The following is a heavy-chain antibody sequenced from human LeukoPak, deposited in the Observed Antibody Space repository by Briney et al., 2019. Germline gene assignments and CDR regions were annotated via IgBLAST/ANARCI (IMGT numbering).Heavy chain of an antibody. D-gene: IGHD6-19*01. CDR2: IYYSGRT. V-gene: IGHV4-59*01. CDR1: GGSISSYY. J-gene: IGHJ4*02. Sequence: SETLSLTCTVSGGSISSYYWSGIRQPPGKGLEWIGYIYYSGRTNYNPSLKSRVTISVDTSKNQFSLKLSSVTAADTAVYYCARSGWYQYYFDYWGQGTLVTVSS. CDR3: ARSGWYQYYFDY.